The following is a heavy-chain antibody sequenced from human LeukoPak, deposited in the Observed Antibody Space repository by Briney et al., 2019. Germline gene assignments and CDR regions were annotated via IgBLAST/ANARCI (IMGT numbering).Heavy chain of an antibody. V-gene: IGHV5-51*01. CDR1: GYSFTNYW. J-gene: IGHJ6*02. Sequence: GESLKISCKASGYSFTNYWIAWVRHMPGKGLEWMGIIYPGDSDNRYSPSFQGQVTISADKSIGTAYLQWRSLKASDSAIYYCAKPSYGSGTFYLGMDVWGQGTSVTVSS. CDR3: AKPSYGSGTFYLGMDV. CDR2: IYPGDSDN. D-gene: IGHD3-10*01.